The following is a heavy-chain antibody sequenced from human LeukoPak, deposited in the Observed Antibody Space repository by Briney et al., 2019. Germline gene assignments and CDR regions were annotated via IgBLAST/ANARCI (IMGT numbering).Heavy chain of an antibody. CDR2: IKQDGSEK. D-gene: IGHD6-19*01. J-gene: IGHJ4*02. V-gene: IGHV3-7*01. CDR1: GFTFSRDW. Sequence: GGSLRLSCGASGFTFSRDWMSWVRQAPGKGLEWVANIKQDGSEKNYVDSAKGRFTISRDNAKNSLYLQMNSLRAEDTAVYYCASSVAVAGSFDYWGQGTLVTVSS. CDR3: ASSVAVAGSFDY.